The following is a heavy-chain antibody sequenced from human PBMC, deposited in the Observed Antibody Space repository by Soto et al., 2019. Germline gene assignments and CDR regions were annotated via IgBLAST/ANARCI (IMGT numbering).Heavy chain of an antibody. V-gene: IGHV3-30*18. J-gene: IGHJ6*02. CDR3: AKDPLSGYYYYYYGMDV. Sequence: GGSLRLSCAASGFTSSSYGMHWVRQAPGKGLEWVAVISYDGSNKYYADSVKGRFTISRDNSKNTLYLQMNSLRAEDTAVYYCAKDPLSGYYYYYYGMDVWGQGTTVTVSS. D-gene: IGHD3-22*01. CDR2: ISYDGSNK. CDR1: GFTSSSYG.